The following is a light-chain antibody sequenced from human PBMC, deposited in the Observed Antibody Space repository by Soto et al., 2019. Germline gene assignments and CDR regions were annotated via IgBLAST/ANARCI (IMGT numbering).Light chain of an antibody. V-gene: IGKV1-9*01. Sequence: DIQLTQSPSFLSASVGDRVTITCRASQGISRSLAWYQQKPGKAPKLLIYPASTLQSGVPSRFSGSGSGTEFTLTISSLQPEDFATYHCQQFNSYPRTFGQGTKVEIK. J-gene: IGKJ1*01. CDR1: QGISRS. CDR3: QQFNSYPRT. CDR2: PAS.